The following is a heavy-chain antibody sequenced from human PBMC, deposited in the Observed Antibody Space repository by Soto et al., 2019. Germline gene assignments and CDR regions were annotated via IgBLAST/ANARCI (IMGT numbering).Heavy chain of an antibody. Sequence: SVKVSCKASGGTFSSYAISWVRQAPVQGLEWMGGIIPIFGTANYAQKFQGRVTITADKSTSTAYMELSSLRSEDTAVYYCARAGLPGGPTSIYFYGMDVWGQGPTFTVSS. CDR1: GGTFSSYA. CDR2: IIPIFGTA. CDR3: ARAGLPGGPTSIYFYGMDV. D-gene: IGHD2-15*01. J-gene: IGHJ6*02. V-gene: IGHV1-69*06.